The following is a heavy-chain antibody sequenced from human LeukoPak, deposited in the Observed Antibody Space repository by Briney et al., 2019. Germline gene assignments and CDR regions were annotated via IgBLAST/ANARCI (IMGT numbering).Heavy chain of an antibody. V-gene: IGHV4-59*08. D-gene: IGHD2-15*01. CDR1: GGSISSYY. CDR2: IYYSGST. CDR3: ARHQRASCSGGSCYPIDY. Sequence: SSETLSLTCTVSGGSISSYYWSWIRQPPGKGLEYIGYIYYSGSTDYNPPLKSRVTISVDRSTNQFSLRLSSVTAADTAVYYCARHQRASCSGGSCYPIDYWGQGILVTVSS. J-gene: IGHJ4*02.